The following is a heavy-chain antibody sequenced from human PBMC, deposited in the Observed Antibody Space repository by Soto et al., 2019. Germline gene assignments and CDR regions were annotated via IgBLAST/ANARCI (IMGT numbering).Heavy chain of an antibody. D-gene: IGHD2-2*03. CDR3: ARAPELDYWYFDV. CDR1: GYTFSNYG. CDR2: INAGIANT. Sequence: ASVKVSCKASGYTFSNYGLHWMRQAPGQSLEWMGCINAGIANTKYSQKFQGRVTITRDTSANTAYMELSSPRSEDTAVYYCARAPELDYWYFDVWGRGTLVTVSS. J-gene: IGHJ2*01. V-gene: IGHV1-3*01.